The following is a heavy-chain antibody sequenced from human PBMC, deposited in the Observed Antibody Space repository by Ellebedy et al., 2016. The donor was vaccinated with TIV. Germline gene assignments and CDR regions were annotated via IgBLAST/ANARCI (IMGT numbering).Heavy chain of an antibody. D-gene: IGHD2-15*01. Sequence: SETLSLTXTVSGGSISSYYWGWIRQPPGKGLEWIGSIYYSGSTYYNPSLKSRVTISVDTSKNQFSLKLSSVTAADTAVYYCARGSGRGVVAAEWSYHMDVWGQGTTVTVSS. J-gene: IGHJ6*02. CDR1: GGSISSYY. CDR2: IYYSGST. CDR3: ARGSGRGVVAAEWSYHMDV. V-gene: IGHV4-39*07.